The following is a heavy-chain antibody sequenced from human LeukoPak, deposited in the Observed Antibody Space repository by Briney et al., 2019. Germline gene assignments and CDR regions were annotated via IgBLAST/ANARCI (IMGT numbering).Heavy chain of an antibody. Sequence: SETLSLTCAVYGGSFSGYYWSWIRQPPGKGLEWIGEINHSGSTNYNPSLKSRVTISVDTSKNQFSLKLSSVTAADTAVYYCARDAQPHYYDSSGYKRAAFDIWGQGTMVTVSS. V-gene: IGHV4-34*01. CDR1: GGSFSGYY. D-gene: IGHD3-22*01. CDR3: ARDAQPHYYDSSGYKRAAFDI. J-gene: IGHJ3*02. CDR2: INHSGST.